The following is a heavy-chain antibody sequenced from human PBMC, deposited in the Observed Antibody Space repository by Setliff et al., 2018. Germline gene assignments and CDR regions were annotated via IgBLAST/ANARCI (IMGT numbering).Heavy chain of an antibody. CDR1: GGAVSGDY. J-gene: IGHJ6*03. V-gene: IGHV4-34*01. CDR3: ARMSGFLYMDV. CDR2: INHRGST. D-gene: IGHD3-3*01. Sequence: SETLSLTCSVSGGAVSGDYWTWIRQPPGKGLEWVGEINHRGSTNYNPSLKSRVTISVDTSKDQFSLKLISMTAADTAVYYCARMSGFLYMDVWGKGTTVTVSS.